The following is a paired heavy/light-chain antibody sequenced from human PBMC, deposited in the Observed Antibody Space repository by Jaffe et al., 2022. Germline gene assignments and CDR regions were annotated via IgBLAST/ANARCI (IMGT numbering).Light chain of an antibody. V-gene: IGKV4-1*01. CDR3: QQYYSSPPT. CDR2: WAS. CDR1: QGVLFNSNNKNY. J-gene: IGKJ2*01. Sequence: DIVVTQSPDSLAVSLGETATINCKSSQGVLFNSNNKNYLAWYQQQPGQPPKLLIYWASTRESGVPDRFNGSGSGRDFTLTISSLQAEDVAVYFCQQYYSSPPTFGQGTKLEIK.
Heavy chain of an antibody. J-gene: IGHJ4*02. CDR2: IIGNGIIT. D-gene: IGHD6-6*01. Sequence: EVQLLESGGGLVQPGGSLRLSCTASGFTFSSSAMSWVRQAPGKGLEWMSAIIGNGIITYYAESVKGRFTISRDNSKNTLFLQMNSLRAEDTALYYCAKSSGSSSLYYFDSWGQGILVTVSS. CDR1: GFTFSSSA. V-gene: IGHV3-23*01. CDR3: AKSSGSSSLYYFDS.